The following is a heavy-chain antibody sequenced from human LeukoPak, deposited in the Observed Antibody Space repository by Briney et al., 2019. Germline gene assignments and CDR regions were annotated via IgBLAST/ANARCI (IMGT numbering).Heavy chain of an antibody. V-gene: IGHV3-7*04. CDR3: VRDGGYYGPDS. Sequence: GGSLRLSCAASGFTISFYWMSWVRQAPGKGLEWVANINQVASKKNYVDSVKGRFTISRDNAKTSLYLQMNSVRAEDTAMYYCVRDGGYYGPDSWGQGALVSVSS. J-gene: IGHJ4*02. CDR1: GFTISFYW. CDR2: INQVASKK. D-gene: IGHD3-10*01.